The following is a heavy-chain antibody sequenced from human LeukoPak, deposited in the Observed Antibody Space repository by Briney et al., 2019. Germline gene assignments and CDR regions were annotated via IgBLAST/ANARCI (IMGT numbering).Heavy chain of an antibody. Sequence: GGSLRLSRAASGFTFSSYDMRWVRQATGKGLEWVSAIGTAGDTYYPGSVKGRFTISRENAKNSLYLQMNSLRAGDTAVYYCARGRDGYVFDYWGQGTLVTVSS. CDR2: IGTAGDT. CDR3: ARGRDGYVFDY. J-gene: IGHJ4*02. D-gene: IGHD5-24*01. V-gene: IGHV3-13*01. CDR1: GFTFSSYD.